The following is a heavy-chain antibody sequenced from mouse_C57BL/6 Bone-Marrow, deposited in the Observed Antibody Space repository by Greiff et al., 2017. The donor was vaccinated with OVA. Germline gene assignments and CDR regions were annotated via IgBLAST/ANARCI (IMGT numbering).Heavy chain of an antibody. CDR2: IDPSDSYT. CDR3: AISRKLLRSFYWYFDI. CDR1: GYTFTSYW. J-gene: IGHJ1*03. D-gene: IGHD1-1*01. V-gene: IGHV1-50*01. Sequence: VQLQESGAELVKPGASVKLSCKASGYTFTSYWMQWVKQRPGQGLEWIGEIDPSDSYTNYNQKFKGKATLTVDTSSSTAYMQLSSLTSEDSAVYYCAISRKLLRSFYWYFDIGGTETTVTVSS.